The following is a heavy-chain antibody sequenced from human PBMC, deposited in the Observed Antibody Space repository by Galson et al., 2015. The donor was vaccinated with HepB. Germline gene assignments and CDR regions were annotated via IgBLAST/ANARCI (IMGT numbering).Heavy chain of an antibody. J-gene: IGHJ4*02. Sequence: SESRSLTCSVSGGSISPYYWSWFRQPPGKGLEWIGYIYHSGSTNYNPSLASRVTISVDTSKNQFSLTLNSMTTADTAVYYCARGATFFEYCGRGTLVTVSS. CDR2: IYHSGST. V-gene: IGHV4-59*01. CDR1: GGSISPYY. CDR3: ARGATFFEY.